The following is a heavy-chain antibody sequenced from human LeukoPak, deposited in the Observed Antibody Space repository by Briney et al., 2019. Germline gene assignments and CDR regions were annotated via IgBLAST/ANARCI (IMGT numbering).Heavy chain of an antibody. D-gene: IGHD6-19*01. CDR1: GYTFTSYD. J-gene: IGHJ2*01. CDR2: ISAYNGNT. CDR3: ARSRLLAVAGPWYFDL. Sequence: GASVKVSCKASGYTFTSYDINWVRQATGQGLEWMGWISAYNGNTNYAQKLQGRVTMTTDTSTSTAYMELRSLRSDDTAVYYCARSRLLAVAGPWYFDLWGRGTLVTVSS. V-gene: IGHV1-18*01.